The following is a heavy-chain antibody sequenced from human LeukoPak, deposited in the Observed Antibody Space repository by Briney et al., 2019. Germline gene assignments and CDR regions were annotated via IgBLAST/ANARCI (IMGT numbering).Heavy chain of an antibody. CDR3: ARDSDTAMVTDYYYYMDV. CDR2: ISSSSSYI. CDR1: GFTFSSYS. Sequence: GGSLRLSCGASGFTFSSYSMNWVRQAPGKGLEWVSSISSSSSYIYYADSVKGQFTISRDNAKNSLYLQMNSLRAEDTAVYYCARDSDTAMVTDYYYYMDVWGKGTTVTVSS. D-gene: IGHD5-18*01. J-gene: IGHJ6*03. V-gene: IGHV3-21*01.